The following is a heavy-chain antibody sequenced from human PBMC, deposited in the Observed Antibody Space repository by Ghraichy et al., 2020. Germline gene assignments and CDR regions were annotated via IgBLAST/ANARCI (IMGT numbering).Heavy chain of an antibody. V-gene: IGHV3-49*04. CDR3: FRGPRVRIAVGGTGDS. CDR1: GFTFADYA. J-gene: IGHJ4*02. Sequence: GGSLRLSCTASGFTFADYAMGWVRQAPGKGLEWIGFIRSKSYGGTTEYAASVKGRFTISRDDSKSIAYLQMNSLRTEDTAVYYCFRGPRVRIAVGGTGDSWGQGTLVTVSS. D-gene: IGHD6-19*01. CDR2: IRSKSYGGTT.